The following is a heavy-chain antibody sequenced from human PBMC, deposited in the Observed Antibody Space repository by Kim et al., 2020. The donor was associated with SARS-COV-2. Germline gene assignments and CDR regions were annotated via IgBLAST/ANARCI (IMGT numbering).Heavy chain of an antibody. D-gene: IGHD3-10*01. CDR3: ARAYGSGSYYNGAFDI. V-gene: IGHV3-53*01. J-gene: IGHJ3*02. Sequence: SVKGRLTISRDNSKNTLYLQRNSLRAEDTAVYYCARAYGSGSYYNGAFDIWGQGTMVTVSS.